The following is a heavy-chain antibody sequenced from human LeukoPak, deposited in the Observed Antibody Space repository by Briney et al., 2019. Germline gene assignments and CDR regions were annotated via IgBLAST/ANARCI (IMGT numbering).Heavy chain of an antibody. V-gene: IGHV1-2*02. J-gene: IGHJ4*02. CDR2: INPNSGGT. D-gene: IGHD6-19*01. CDR1: GYTFTGYY. Sequence: ASVKVSCKASGYTFTGYYMHWVRQAPGQGLEWMGWINPNSGGTNYAQKFQGRVTMTRDTSISTAYMELSRLRSDDTAVYYCARVRQWLALTAPFDYWGQGTLVTVSP. CDR3: ARVRQWLALTAPFDY.